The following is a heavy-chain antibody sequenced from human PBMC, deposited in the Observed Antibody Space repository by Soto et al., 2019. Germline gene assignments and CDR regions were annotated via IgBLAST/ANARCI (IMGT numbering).Heavy chain of an antibody. CDR3: ARAGSITMIVVAPYFDY. D-gene: IGHD3-22*01. Sequence: SETLSLTCTVSGGSVSSGSYYWSWIRQPPGKGLEWIGYIYYSGSTNYNPSLKSRVTISVDTSKNQFSLKLSSVTAADTAVYYCARAGSITMIVVAPYFDYWGQGTLVTVSS. CDR1: GGSVSSGSYY. CDR2: IYYSGST. V-gene: IGHV4-61*01. J-gene: IGHJ4*02.